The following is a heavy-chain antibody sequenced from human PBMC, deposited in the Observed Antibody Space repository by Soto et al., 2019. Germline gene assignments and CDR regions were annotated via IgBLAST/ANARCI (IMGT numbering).Heavy chain of an antibody. Sequence: HPGGSLRLSCAASRFTFSTYEMRWVRQAPGKGLEWVSYISSSGYTVYYADSVKGRFTISRDNPRNSLYLQMNSLRDEDTALYYCVRYCSTTLCNGVATRTFDYWGQGTLVTVSS. V-gene: IGHV3-48*03. D-gene: IGHD2-2*01. CDR3: VRYCSTTLCNGVATRTFDY. CDR1: RFTFSTYE. CDR2: ISSSGYTV. J-gene: IGHJ4*02.